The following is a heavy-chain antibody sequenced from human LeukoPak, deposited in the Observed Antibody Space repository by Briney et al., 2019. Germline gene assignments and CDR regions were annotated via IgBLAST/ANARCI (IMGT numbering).Heavy chain of an antibody. Sequence: PGGSLRLSCAASGFTFSSNYMSWVRQAPGKGLEWVSVIYSGGSTYYSDSVKGRFTISRDNSKNNLYLQMNSLRADDTAVYYRARASYDSSSYYYYYYMDVWGKGTTVTVSS. CDR2: IYSGGST. CDR1: GFTFSSNY. D-gene: IGHD3-22*01. CDR3: ARASYDSSSYYYYYYMDV. J-gene: IGHJ6*03. V-gene: IGHV3-53*01.